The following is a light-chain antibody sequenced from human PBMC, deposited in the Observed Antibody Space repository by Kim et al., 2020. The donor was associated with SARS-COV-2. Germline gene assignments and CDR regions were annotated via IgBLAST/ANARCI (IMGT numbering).Light chain of an antibody. CDR3: QTWDTGIRV. V-gene: IGLV4-69*01. CDR1: SGNSTYA. CDR2: VDSDGSH. Sequence: ASVKLTCTLSSGNSTYAIAWHQQQPEKGPRYLMKVDSDGSHNKGDGIPDRFSGSSSGAERYLTISSLQSEDEADYYCQTWDTGIRVFGGGTKVTVL. J-gene: IGLJ3*02.